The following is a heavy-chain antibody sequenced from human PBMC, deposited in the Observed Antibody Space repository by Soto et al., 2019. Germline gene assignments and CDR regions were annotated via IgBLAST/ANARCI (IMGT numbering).Heavy chain of an antibody. V-gene: IGHV3-23*01. CDR3: AKAAGYCSGGSCIYYYYMDV. D-gene: IGHD2-15*01. CDR2: ISGSGGST. J-gene: IGHJ6*03. Sequence: GGSLRLSCAASGFTFSSYAMSWVRQAPGKGLEWVSAISGSGGSTYYADSVKGRFTISRDNSKNTLYLQMNSLRAEDTAVYYCAKAAGYCSGGSCIYYYYMDVWGKGTTVTVSS. CDR1: GFTFSSYA.